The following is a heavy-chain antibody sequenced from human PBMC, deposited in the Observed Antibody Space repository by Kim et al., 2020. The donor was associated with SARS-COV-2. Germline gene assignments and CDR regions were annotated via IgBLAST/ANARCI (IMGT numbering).Heavy chain of an antibody. CDR3: ASGSVVPDAFDI. V-gene: IGHV1-69*13. Sequence: SVKVSCKASGGTFSSYAISWVRQAPGQGLEWMGGIIPIFGTANYAQKIQGRVTITADESTSTAYMELSSLRSEDTAVYYCASGSVVPDAFDIWDQGTMVTVTS. CDR2: IIPIFGTA. J-gene: IGHJ3*02. D-gene: IGHD2-2*01. CDR1: GGTFSSYA.